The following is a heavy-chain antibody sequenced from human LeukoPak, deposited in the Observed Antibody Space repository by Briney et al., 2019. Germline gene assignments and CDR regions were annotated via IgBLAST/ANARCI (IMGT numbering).Heavy chain of an antibody. D-gene: IGHD6-19*01. Sequence: GGSLRLSCAASGFNLRDYWMHWVRQAPGKGLVWVSSISSSSSYIYYADSVKGRVTISRDNAKNSLYLQMNSLRAEGTAVYYCARSGSGWQSGHDAFDIWGQGTMVTVSS. J-gene: IGHJ3*02. CDR1: GFNLRDYW. V-gene: IGHV3-21*01. CDR2: ISSSSSYI. CDR3: ARSGSGWQSGHDAFDI.